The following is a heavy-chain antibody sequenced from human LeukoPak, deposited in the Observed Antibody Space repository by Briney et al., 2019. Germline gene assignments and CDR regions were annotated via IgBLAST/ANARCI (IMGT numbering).Heavy chain of an antibody. Sequence: ASVKVSCKASGYTFTVQYIHWVRQAPGQGLEWIGLIKPNSGATSYAQQYQGRVTMTRDTSINTAYMDLSSLTSDDTAVYYCARDQWAWGSYRYPYDYWGQGTLVTVSS. CDR3: ARDQWAWGSYRYPYDY. V-gene: IGHV1-2*02. CDR2: IKPNSGAT. J-gene: IGHJ4*02. D-gene: IGHD3-16*02. CDR1: GYTFTVQY.